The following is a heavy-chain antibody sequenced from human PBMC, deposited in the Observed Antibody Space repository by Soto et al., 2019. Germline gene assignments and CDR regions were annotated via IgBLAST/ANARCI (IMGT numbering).Heavy chain of an antibody. CDR3: AYLGSPQVPRCNDS. J-gene: IGHJ4*02. CDR2: ISHGGGTQ. CDR1: GVTFSDYG. Sequence: PGGSLRLSCAASGVTFSDYGIDWIRQAPGKGLEWVAGISHGGGTQYYADSVRGRFTVSRDNSKNILYLQMDSLRPEDTAVYYCAYLGSPQVPRCNDSWGQGTLVTVSS. V-gene: IGHV3-30*03. D-gene: IGHD3-10*01.